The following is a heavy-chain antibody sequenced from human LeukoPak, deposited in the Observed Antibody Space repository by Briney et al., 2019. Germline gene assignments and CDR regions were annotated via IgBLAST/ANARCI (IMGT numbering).Heavy chain of an antibody. D-gene: IGHD2-2*01. CDR3: ARDLDSSNSIDY. CDR1: GYSFTNYF. J-gene: IGHJ4*02. CDR2: INPSGRGT. V-gene: IGHV1-46*01. Sequence: ASVKVSCKASGYSFTNYFIHLVRQAPGQGLEWVGVINPSGRGTNYAQKFQGRVTMTTDTSTSTVYMELSSMRSEDTAVYYCARDLDSSNSIDYWGQGTLVTVSS.